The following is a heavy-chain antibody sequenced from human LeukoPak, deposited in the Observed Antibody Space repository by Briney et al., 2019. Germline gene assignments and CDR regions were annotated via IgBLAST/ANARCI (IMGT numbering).Heavy chain of an antibody. CDR2: IMPLFGTA. CDR3: ARNAGIAVAGTSAFDI. CDR1: GGTFSRND. J-gene: IGHJ3*02. D-gene: IGHD6-19*01. V-gene: IGHV1-69*06. Sequence: SVKVSCKASGGTFSRNDISWVRQAPGQGLEWMGGIMPLFGTAKNAQKFQGRVTITADKSTSTAYMELSSLRSEDTAVYYCARNAGIAVAGTSAFDIWGQGTMVTVSS.